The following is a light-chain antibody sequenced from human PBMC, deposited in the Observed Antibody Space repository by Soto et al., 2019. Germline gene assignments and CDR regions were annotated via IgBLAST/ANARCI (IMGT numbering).Light chain of an antibody. CDR2: GAS. J-gene: IGKJ1*01. Sequence: EIVMTQSPATLSVSPGERATLSCRASQSVSSNLAWYQQKPGQAPRLLIYGASTRATGIPARFSGSGSGTEFTLIISSLQSEDFAVSYCQHYNNWPPWTFGQGTKVEIK. V-gene: IGKV3-15*01. CDR3: QHYNNWPPWT. CDR1: QSVSSN.